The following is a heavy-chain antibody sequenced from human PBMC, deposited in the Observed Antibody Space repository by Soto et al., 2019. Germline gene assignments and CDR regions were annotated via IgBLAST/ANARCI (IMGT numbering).Heavy chain of an antibody. CDR2: IWYDGGNK. V-gene: IGHV3-33*01. Sequence: QVQLVESGGGVVQPGRSLRLSCAASGFNFSSYVMHWVRQAPGKGLEWVAGIWYDGGNKYYADSVKGRFNISRDNSKNTMYLQMNGLRAEDTAVYYCARDGQWLPRDGLRSSYYFDYWGQGTLVTVSS. CDR1: GFNFSSYV. J-gene: IGHJ4*02. D-gene: IGHD6-19*01. CDR3: ARDGQWLPRDGLRSSYYFDY.